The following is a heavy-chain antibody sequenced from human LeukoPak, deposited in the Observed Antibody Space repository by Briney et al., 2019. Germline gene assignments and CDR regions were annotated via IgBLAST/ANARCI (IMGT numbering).Heavy chain of an antibody. V-gene: IGHV3-66*01. CDR1: GFTVSSNY. CDR2: IYSGGST. D-gene: IGHD2-2*01. Sequence: PGGSLRLSCAASGFTVSSNYMSWVRQAPGKGLEWVSVIYSGGSTYYADSVKGRFTISRDNSKNTLYLQMNSLRAEDTAVYYCARFVVPAAYNWFDPWGQGTLVTVSS. CDR3: ARFVVPAAYNWFDP. J-gene: IGHJ5*02.